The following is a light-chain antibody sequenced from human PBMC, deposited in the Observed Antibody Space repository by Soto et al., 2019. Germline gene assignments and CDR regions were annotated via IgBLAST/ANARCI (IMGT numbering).Light chain of an antibody. CDR3: SAVAGSRV. V-gene: IGLV2-8*01. CDR2: EVT. CDR1: SGDVGGNNH. J-gene: IGLJ3*02. Sequence: QSALTQPPSASGSPGQSVAISCTGTSGDVGGNNHVCWYQQHPGKAPRLIIYEVTERPSGVPDRFSGSKSGNTASLTVSGLQAEDEADYYCSAVAGSRVFGGGTKLTVL.